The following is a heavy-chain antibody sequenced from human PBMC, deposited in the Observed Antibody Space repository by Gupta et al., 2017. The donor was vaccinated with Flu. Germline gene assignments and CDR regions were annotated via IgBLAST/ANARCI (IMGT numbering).Heavy chain of an antibody. CDR2: IYYSGTA. Sequence: QVQLQESGPGLVKPSQTLTLTCTVSGDSISTDKHYWSWIRQHPVKGLEWIGYIYYSGTAFYNPSLRSRATISVDTSKNQFSLNLNSVTAADTAVYYCATVDVLVTVKHAFDIWGQGTKVTVSS. V-gene: IGHV4-31*03. D-gene: IGHD2-21*02. J-gene: IGHJ3*02. CDR1: GDSISTDKHY. CDR3: ATVDVLVTVKHAFDI.